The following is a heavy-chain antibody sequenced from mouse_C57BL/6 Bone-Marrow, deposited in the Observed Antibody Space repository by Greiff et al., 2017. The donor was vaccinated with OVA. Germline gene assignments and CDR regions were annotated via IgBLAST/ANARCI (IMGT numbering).Heavy chain of an antibody. CDR1: GYSFKGYN. V-gene: IGHV1-39*01. J-gene: IGHJ4*01. CDR2: IDPYYGGT. D-gene: IGHD1-3*01. Sequence: EVKLVESGPELEKPGATVKISCKASGYSFKGYNINWVKQSNGKSLEWIGNIDPYYGGTSYNQKFKGKATLTVDKSSSTVYMQLKSLTSEDSAVYYCARCHYINGYYAMDYWGQGTSVTVSS. CDR3: ARCHYINGYYAMDY.